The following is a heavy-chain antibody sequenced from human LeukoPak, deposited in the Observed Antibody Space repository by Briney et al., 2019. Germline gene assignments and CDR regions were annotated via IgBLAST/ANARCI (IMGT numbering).Heavy chain of an antibody. V-gene: IGHV3-30*18. D-gene: IGHD6-19*01. CDR1: GYTFSSYG. Sequence: GRSLRLSCAASGYTFSSYGMYWVRQAPGKGLEWVAVISFDGSNKYYADSVRGRFTVSRDNSKDTLYLQMNSLRAEDTAVYYCAKDEIGAVAGLLDYWGQGILVTVSS. CDR2: ISFDGSNK. CDR3: AKDEIGAVAGLLDY. J-gene: IGHJ4*02.